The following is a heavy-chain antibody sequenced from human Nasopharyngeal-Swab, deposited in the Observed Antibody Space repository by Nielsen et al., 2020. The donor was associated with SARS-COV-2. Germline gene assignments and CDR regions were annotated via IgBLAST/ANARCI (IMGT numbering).Heavy chain of an antibody. J-gene: IGHJ6*02. CDR1: GGSFSGSY. Sequence: SETLSLTCAVDGGSFSGSYWSWIRQPPGKGLEWIGEINHSGSTNYNPSLKSRVTISVDTSKNQFSLKLSSVTAADTAVYYCARGGSGYYPYYYYGMDVWGQGTTVTVSS. CDR2: INHSGST. V-gene: IGHV4-34*01. D-gene: IGHD3-22*01. CDR3: ARGGSGYYPYYYYGMDV.